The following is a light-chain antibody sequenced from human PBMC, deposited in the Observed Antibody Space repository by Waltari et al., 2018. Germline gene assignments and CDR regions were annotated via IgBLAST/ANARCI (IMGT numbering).Light chain of an antibody. Sequence: EIVLTQSPATLSLSPGERVTLSCRASQSVSSDLAWYQQKPGQAPRLLIYDASNRASGIPARFSGSGFGTDFSLTISSLEPEDFAVYYCQQRSDWPTFGQGTKVEIK. J-gene: IGKJ1*01. V-gene: IGKV3-11*01. CDR1: QSVSSD. CDR2: DAS. CDR3: QQRSDWPT.